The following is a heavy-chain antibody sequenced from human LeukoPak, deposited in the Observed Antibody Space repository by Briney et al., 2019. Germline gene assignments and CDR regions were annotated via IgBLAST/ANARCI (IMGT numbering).Heavy chain of an antibody. CDR1: GGSFSGYY. V-gene: IGHV4-34*01. CDR3: ARHGGGTYSSGWYVGY. D-gene: IGHD6-19*01. CDR2: INHSGST. J-gene: IGHJ4*02. Sequence: SETLSLTCAVYGGSFSGYYWSWIRQPPGKGLEWIGEINHSGSTNYNPSLKSRVTISVDTSKNQFSLKLSSVTAADTAVYYCARHGGGTYSSGWYVGYWGQGTLVTVSS.